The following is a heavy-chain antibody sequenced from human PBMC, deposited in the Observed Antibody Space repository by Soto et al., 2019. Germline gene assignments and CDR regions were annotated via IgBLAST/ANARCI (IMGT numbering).Heavy chain of an antibody. CDR2: IKVYNGNT. CDR3: ARGGGGGGIDY. CDR1: GYTFISHG. Sequence: QAQLVQSGAEVKKLGASVKVSCKASGYTFISHGISWVRQAPGQGLEWMGWIKVYNGNTNYAQNLQGRVTITTDTSTSTSYMKLRSLSTADTAVYYCARGGGGGGIDYWGQGTLVTVSS. J-gene: IGHJ4*02. V-gene: IGHV1-18*01. D-gene: IGHD3-16*01.